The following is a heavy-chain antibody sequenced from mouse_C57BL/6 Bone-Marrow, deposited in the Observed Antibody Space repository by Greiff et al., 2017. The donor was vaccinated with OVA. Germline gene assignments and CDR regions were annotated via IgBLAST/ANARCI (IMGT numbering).Heavy chain of an antibody. CDR2: IYPRDGST. CDR1: GYTFTDHT. Sequence: QVQLQQSDAELVKPGASVTISCKASGYTFTDHTIHWMKQRPEQGLEWIGYIYPRDGSTKYNEKFKGKATLTADKSSSTAYMQLNSLTSEDSAVDFCARKERQLRLHAMDYWGQGTSVTVSS. V-gene: IGHV1-78*01. J-gene: IGHJ4*01. CDR3: ARKERQLRLHAMDY. D-gene: IGHD3-2*02.